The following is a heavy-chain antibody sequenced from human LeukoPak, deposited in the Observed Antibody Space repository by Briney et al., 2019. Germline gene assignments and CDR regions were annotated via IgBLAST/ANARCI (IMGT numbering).Heavy chain of an antibody. CDR1: GGSISSSSYY. V-gene: IGHV4-61*01. CDR3: ARSPIAVAGEIDY. D-gene: IGHD6-19*01. CDR2: IYYSGNT. J-gene: IGHJ4*02. Sequence: SETLSLTCTVSGGSISSSSYYWSWIRQPPGKGLEWIGYIYYSGNTNYNPSLKSRVTISVDTSKNQFSLKLSSVTAADTAVYYCARSPIAVAGEIDYWGQGTLVTVSS.